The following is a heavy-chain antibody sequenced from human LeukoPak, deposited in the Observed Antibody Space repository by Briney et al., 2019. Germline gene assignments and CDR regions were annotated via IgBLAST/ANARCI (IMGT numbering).Heavy chain of an antibody. J-gene: IGHJ4*02. CDR3: ARSIFLTDSSTWYPPAY. D-gene: IGHD6-13*01. Sequence: GESLKISCKASGYTFTNYWIGWVRQMPGKGLEWMGIIHPGDSDTRYSPSFQGQVTISADRSITTAYLQWSSLKASDTAMYYCARSIFLTDSSTWYPPAYWGQGTLVTVSS. V-gene: IGHV5-51*01. CDR2: IHPGDSDT. CDR1: GYTFTNYW.